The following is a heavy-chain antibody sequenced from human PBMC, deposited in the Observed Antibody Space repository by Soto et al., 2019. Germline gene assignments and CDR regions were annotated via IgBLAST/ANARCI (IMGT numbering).Heavy chain of an antibody. V-gene: IGHV3-66*01. D-gene: IGHD6-19*01. Sequence: GGSLRLSCAASGFTVSSNYMSWVRQAPGKGLEWVSVIYRGGSTYYAESVKGRFTISRDNSKNSLYLQMNSLRAEDTAVYYCARETVEEGFDYWGQGTLVTVSS. J-gene: IGHJ4*02. CDR3: ARETVEEGFDY. CDR2: IYRGGST. CDR1: GFTVSSNY.